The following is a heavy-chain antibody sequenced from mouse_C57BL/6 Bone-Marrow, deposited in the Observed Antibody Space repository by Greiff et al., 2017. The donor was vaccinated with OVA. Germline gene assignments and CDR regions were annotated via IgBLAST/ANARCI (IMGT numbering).Heavy chain of an antibody. V-gene: IGHV1-22*01. Sequence: EVQLQQSGPELVKPGASVKMSCKASGYTFTDYNMHWVKQSHGKSLEWIGYINPNNGGTSYNQKFKGKATLTVNKSSSTAYMELRSLTSEDSAVYYCARRVPSYYGYDDYFDYWGQGTTLTVSS. J-gene: IGHJ2*01. CDR1: GYTFTDYN. CDR3: ARRVPSYYGYDDYFDY. CDR2: INPNNGGT. D-gene: IGHD2-2*01.